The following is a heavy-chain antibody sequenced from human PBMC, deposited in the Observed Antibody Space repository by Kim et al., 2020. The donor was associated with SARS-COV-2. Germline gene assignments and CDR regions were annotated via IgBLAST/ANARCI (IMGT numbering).Heavy chain of an antibody. CDR2: IYPGDSDT. CDR3: ARHRYSSSWPTPSDY. D-gene: IGHD6-13*01. V-gene: IGHV5-51*01. J-gene: IGHJ4*02. CDR1: GYSFTSYW. Sequence: GESLKISCKGSGYSFTSYWIGWVRQMPGKGLEWMGIIYPGDSDTRYSPSFQGQVTISADKSISTAYLQWSSLKASDTAMYYCARHRYSSSWPTPSDYWGQGTLVTVSS.